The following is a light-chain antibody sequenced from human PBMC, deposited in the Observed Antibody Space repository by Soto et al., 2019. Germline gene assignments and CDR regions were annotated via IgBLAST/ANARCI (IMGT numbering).Light chain of an antibody. V-gene: IGKV1-5*03. CDR1: QSISSW. J-gene: IGKJ1*01. CDR2: KAS. Sequence: DIQMTQSPSTLSASVGDRVTITCRPSQSISSWLAWYQQKPGKAPKLLIYKASTLESGVPSRFSGSGSGTEFTLTISSLQPDDFATYYCQQYNSHSTFGQGTKVEIK. CDR3: QQYNSHST.